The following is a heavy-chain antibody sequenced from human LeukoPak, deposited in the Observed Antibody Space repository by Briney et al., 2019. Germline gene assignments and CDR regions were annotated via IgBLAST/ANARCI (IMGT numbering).Heavy chain of an antibody. V-gene: IGHV3-30*04. Sequence: GGSLRLSCAASGFTFSNYNLHWVRQAPGKGLEWVALVSYDGSNKYYADSVKGRFTISRDNSNNTLYLQMNSVRAEDTAVYYCARGFYYDSSGRPDGGAFDIWGQGTMVTVSS. CDR3: ARGFYYDSSGRPDGGAFDI. CDR2: VSYDGSNK. CDR1: GFTFSNYN. J-gene: IGHJ3*02. D-gene: IGHD3-22*01.